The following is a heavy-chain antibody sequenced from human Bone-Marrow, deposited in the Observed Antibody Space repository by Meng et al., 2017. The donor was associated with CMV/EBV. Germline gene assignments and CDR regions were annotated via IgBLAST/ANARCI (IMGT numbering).Heavy chain of an antibody. Sequence: SVKVSCKASGYTFTRYLLHWVRQAHGQGLECMGIINPSGGSPTYAQEFQGRVTMTRDTSTSTIYMELGNLRSEGTAVYYCVRDLGGSGNDHWGQGTLVT. CDR1: GYTFTRYL. J-gene: IGHJ5*02. CDR3: VRDLGGSGNDH. CDR2: INPSGGSP. D-gene: IGHD3-3*01. V-gene: IGHV1-46*01.